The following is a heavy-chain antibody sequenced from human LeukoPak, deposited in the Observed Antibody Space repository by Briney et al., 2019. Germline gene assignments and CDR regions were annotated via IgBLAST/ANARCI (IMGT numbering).Heavy chain of an antibody. Sequence: GGSLRLSCAASGFTFSSYEMNWLRQAPGKGLEWVSAISAGGGSTFYADSVKGRFTISRDNSKNTLYLQMNSLRAEDTAVYYCAKANYDSSGHTYFDYWGQGTLVTVSS. D-gene: IGHD3-22*01. CDR2: ISAGGGST. J-gene: IGHJ4*02. CDR3: AKANYDSSGHTYFDY. CDR1: GFTFSSYE. V-gene: IGHV3-23*01.